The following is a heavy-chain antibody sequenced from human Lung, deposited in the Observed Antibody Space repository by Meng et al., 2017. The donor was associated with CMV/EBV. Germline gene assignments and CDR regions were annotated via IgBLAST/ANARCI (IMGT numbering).Heavy chain of an antibody. CDR3: ARDPRLNGMDV. D-gene: IGHD1-1*01. J-gene: IGHJ6*02. Sequence: LXCTVSGGSISSNAYYWGWIRQPPGKGLEWIASIYFLGSSYYNPSLKRRVTISVDTSKNQFSLKLNSVTAADTAVYYCARDPRLNGMDVWGQGPTVTVSS. V-gene: IGHV4-39*07. CDR1: GGSISSNAYY. CDR2: IYFLGSS.